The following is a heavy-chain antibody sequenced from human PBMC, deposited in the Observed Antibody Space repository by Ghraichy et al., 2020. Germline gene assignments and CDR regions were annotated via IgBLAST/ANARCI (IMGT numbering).Heavy chain of an antibody. CDR2: INPNSGGT. J-gene: IGHJ4*02. D-gene: IGHD2-2*01. CDR3: ARDSSRQFTSSYAQDY. CDR1: GYTFTGYY. Sequence: ASVKVSCKASGYTFTGYYMHWLRQAPGQGLEWMGWINPNSGGTNYAQKFQGRVTMTRDTSISTAYMELTSLRSDDTAFYYCARDSSRQFTSSYAQDYWGQGTLVTVSS. V-gene: IGHV1-2*02.